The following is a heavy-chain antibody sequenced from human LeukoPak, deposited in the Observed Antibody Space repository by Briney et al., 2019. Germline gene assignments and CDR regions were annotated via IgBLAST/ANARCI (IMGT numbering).Heavy chain of an antibody. CDR2: ISSSSSTI. Sequence: GGSLRLSCAASGFTFSSYSMNWVRQAPGKGLEWVSYISSSSSTIYYADSVKGRFTISRDNAKNSLYLQMNSLRAEDTAVYYCAGPGPYGDYVVDYWGQGTLATVSS. J-gene: IGHJ4*02. CDR1: GFTFSSYS. CDR3: AGPGPYGDYVVDY. D-gene: IGHD4-17*01. V-gene: IGHV3-48*01.